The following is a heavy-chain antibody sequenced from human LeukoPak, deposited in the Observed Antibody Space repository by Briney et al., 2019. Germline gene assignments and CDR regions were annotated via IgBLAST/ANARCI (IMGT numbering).Heavy chain of an antibody. CDR1: GFTFSNHA. CDR2: ISGSGDST. V-gene: IGHV3-23*01. Sequence: GGSLRLSCAASGFTFSNHAMSWVRQAPGKGLEWVSTISGSGDSTYYADSVKGRFTISGDNSKNTLYLQMNSLRAEDTAAYYCARRGPNWGFFDYWGRGTLVTVSS. CDR3: ARRGPNWGFFDY. D-gene: IGHD7-27*01. J-gene: IGHJ4*02.